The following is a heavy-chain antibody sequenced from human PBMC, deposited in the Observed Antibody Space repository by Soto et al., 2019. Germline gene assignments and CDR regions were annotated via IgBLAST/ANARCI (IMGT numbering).Heavy chain of an antibody. Sequence: ASVKVSCQASGYTFTGYYMHWVRQAPGQGLEWMGWINPNSGGTNYAQKFQGRVTMTRDTSISTAYMELSRLRSDDTAVYYCARSQGYCSGGSCYPARQSGGMDVWGQGTTVTV. CDR3: ARSQGYCSGGSCYPARQSGGMDV. V-gene: IGHV1-2*02. D-gene: IGHD2-15*01. CDR1: GYTFTGYY. J-gene: IGHJ6*02. CDR2: INPNSGGT.